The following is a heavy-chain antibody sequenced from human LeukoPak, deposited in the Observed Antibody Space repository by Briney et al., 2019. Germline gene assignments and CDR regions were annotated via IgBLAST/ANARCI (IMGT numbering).Heavy chain of an antibody. V-gene: IGHV1-18*04. CDR3: ARSYDILTGYSLEPHFDP. D-gene: IGHD3-9*01. CDR2: ISAYNGNT. J-gene: IGHJ5*02. CDR1: GYTFTSYG. Sequence: ASVKVSCKASGYTFTSYGISWVRQAPGQGLEWMGWISAYNGNTNYAQKLQGRVTMTTDTSTSTAYMELRSLRSDDTAVYYCARSYDILTGYSLEPHFDPWGQGTLVTVSS.